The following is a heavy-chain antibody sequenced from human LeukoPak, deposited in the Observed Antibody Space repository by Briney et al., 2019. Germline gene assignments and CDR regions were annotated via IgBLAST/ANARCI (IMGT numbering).Heavy chain of an antibody. CDR3: VRARLYFSGRFHY. J-gene: IGHJ4*02. CDR2: IYYGGST. CDR1: GGSISTYY. D-gene: IGHD2-15*01. V-gene: IGHV4-59*01. Sequence: ETLSLTCPVPGGSISTYYSSCIRQPPGEGLEWIVYIYYGGSTDYNPSLQGRVTISKDTSKTQCALWLSSVPAADTAVYYCVRARLYFSGRFHYWGEGTLVTVS.